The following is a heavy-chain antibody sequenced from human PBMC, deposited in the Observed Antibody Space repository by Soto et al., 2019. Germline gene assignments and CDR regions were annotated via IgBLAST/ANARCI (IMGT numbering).Heavy chain of an antibody. Sequence: PGGSLRLSCAASGFTFSSYDMHWVRQATGKGLEWVSAIGTAGDTYYPGSVKGRFTNSRENAKNSLYLQMNSLRAEDTAVYYCARDYDRRAFDIWGQGTMVTVSS. D-gene: IGHD3-22*01. J-gene: IGHJ3*02. CDR2: IGTAGDT. CDR1: GFTFSSYD. CDR3: ARDYDRRAFDI. V-gene: IGHV3-13*01.